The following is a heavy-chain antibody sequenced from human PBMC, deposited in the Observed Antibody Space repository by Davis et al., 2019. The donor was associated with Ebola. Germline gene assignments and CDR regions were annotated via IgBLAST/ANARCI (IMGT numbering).Heavy chain of an antibody. J-gene: IGHJ4*02. CDR3: ATDRGLSSDAFDF. Sequence: PGGSLRPSCEASGSTFDDYAMHWVRQAPRKGLEWISTINWNSASKGYADSVKGRFTISRDNAKNSLYLQMNSLRREDTAIYFCATDRGLSSDAFDFWGQGILVTVSS. D-gene: IGHD2-8*01. CDR2: INWNSASK. V-gene: IGHV3-9*01. CDR1: GSTFDDYA.